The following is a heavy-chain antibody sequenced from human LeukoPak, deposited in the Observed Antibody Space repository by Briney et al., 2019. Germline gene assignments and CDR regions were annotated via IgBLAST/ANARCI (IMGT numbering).Heavy chain of an antibody. J-gene: IGHJ3*02. CDR1: GFTFSGYG. D-gene: IGHD2-2*01. Sequence: GGSLRLFCVASGFTFSGYGVHWVRQPPGKGLEWVAVTSSDGSNKFYADCVKGRFTISRTNSTNTLYLQMNSLRDGGMAVYYCARESPVVPSASDAFDIWGQGTMVTVSS. V-gene: IGHV3-33*01. CDR2: TSSDGSNK. CDR3: ARESPVVPSASDAFDI.